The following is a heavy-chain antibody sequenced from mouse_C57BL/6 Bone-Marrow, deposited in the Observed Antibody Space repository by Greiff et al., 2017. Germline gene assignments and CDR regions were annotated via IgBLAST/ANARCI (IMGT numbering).Heavy chain of an antibody. D-gene: IGHD1-1*01. Sequence: QVQLQQPGAELVMPGASVKLSCKASGYTFTSYWMHWVKQRPGQGLEWIGEIDPSDSYTNYNQKFKGKATLTVEKSSSTAYMRLSSRTSEDSAVYYCARKTTVCFDYWGQGTTLTVSS. CDR3: ARKTTVCFDY. CDR1: GYTFTSYW. CDR2: IDPSDSYT. V-gene: IGHV1-69*01. J-gene: IGHJ2*01.